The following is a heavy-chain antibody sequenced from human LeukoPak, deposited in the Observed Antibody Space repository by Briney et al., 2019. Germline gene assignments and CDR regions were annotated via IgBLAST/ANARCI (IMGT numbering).Heavy chain of an antibody. J-gene: IGHJ6*04. CDR1: GFTLSSYE. Sequence: GGSLRLSCTVSGFTLSSYEMSWIRQAPGKGLEWVSTISGSGDSVKGRFTISRDNAKNSLYLQMNSLRAGDTAVYYCAELGITMIGGVWGKGTTVTISS. V-gene: IGHV3-23*01. CDR2: ISGSG. CDR3: AELGITMIGGV. D-gene: IGHD3-10*02.